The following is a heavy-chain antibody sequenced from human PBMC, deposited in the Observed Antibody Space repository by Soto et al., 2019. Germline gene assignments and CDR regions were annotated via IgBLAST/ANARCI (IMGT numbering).Heavy chain of an antibody. CDR2: INHSGST. V-gene: IGHV4-34*01. Sequence: QVQLQQWGAGLLKPSETLSLTCAVYGGSFSGYYWNWIRQPPGKGLEWIGEINHSGSTNYNPSLTCRFTLSVDTSTNQFSLKLSSVTAAHTAVYYCARGWGRIFDYWGQGTLVTVSS. CDR1: GGSFSGYY. CDR3: ARGWGRIFDY. D-gene: IGHD7-27*01. J-gene: IGHJ4*02.